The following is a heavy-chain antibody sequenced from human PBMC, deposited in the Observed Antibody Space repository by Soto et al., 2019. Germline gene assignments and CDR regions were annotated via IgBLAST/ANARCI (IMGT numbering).Heavy chain of an antibody. V-gene: IGHV3-21*01. CDR3: AHDFWSGYGAFDI. D-gene: IGHD3-3*01. J-gene: IGHJ3*02. CDR2: ISSSSSYI. CDR1: GFTFSSYS. Sequence: PGGSLRLSCAASGFTFSSYSMNWVRQAPGKGLEWVSSISSSSSYIYYADSVKGRFTISRDNAKNSLYLQMNSLRAEDTAVYYCAHDFWSGYGAFDIWGQGTMVTVSS.